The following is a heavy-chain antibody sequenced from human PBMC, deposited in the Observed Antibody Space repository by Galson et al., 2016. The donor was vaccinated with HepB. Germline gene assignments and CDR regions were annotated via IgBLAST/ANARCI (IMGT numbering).Heavy chain of an antibody. CDR1: GFTFTTYT. CDR2: IFRDGTTA. D-gene: IGHD2-8*02. Sequence: SLRLSCAASGFTFTTYTLHWVRQAPGKGLEWVAVIFRDGTTAVYAESVKGRFTIYRDNSKNTQYLQMDSLRPEDTAMYYCATSHPITSNCWCHYFDYWGQGSLVTVSS. CDR3: ATSHPITSNCWCHYFDY. V-gene: IGHV3-30-3*01. J-gene: IGHJ4*02.